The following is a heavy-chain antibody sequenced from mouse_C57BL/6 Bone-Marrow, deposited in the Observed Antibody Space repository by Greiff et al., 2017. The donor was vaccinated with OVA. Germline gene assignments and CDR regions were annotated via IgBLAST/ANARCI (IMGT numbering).Heavy chain of an antibody. V-gene: IGHV3-6*01. D-gene: IGHD6-1*01. CDR3: ARGLFIKDY. Sequence: EVQLVESGPGLVKPSQSLSLTCSVTGYSITSGYYWNWIRQFPGNKLEWMGYISYDGSNNYNPSLKNRISITRDTSKNQFFLKLNSVTTEDTATYYCARGLFIKDYWGQGTTLTVSS. J-gene: IGHJ2*01. CDR1: GYSITSGYY. CDR2: ISYDGSN.